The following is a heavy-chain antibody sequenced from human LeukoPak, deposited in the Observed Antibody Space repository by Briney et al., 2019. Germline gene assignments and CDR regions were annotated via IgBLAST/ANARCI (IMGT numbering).Heavy chain of an antibody. J-gene: IGHJ6*03. D-gene: IGHD3-10*01. CDR1: GGSISSSVSY. V-gene: IGHV4-39*07. CDR3: ARGRDYYGSGAHYYMDV. Sequence: SETLSLTCIVSGGSISSSVSYWAWIRQPPGKGLEWIGEINHSGSTNYNPSLKSRVTISVDTSKNQFSLKLSSVTAADTAVYYCARGRDYYGSGAHYYMDVWGKGTTVTVSS. CDR2: INHSGST.